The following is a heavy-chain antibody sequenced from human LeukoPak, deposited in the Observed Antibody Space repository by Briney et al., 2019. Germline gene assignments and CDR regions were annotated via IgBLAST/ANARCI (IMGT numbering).Heavy chain of an antibody. D-gene: IGHD3-3*01. CDR1: GFTFSSYD. Sequence: GGSLRPSCAASGFTFSSYDMTWVRQAPGKGLEWVSVISVGGGSTAYANSVKGRFTISRDDSKNTLHLQMDSLRADDTAVYYCARRYDFWDYWGQGTLVTVSS. J-gene: IGHJ4*02. CDR3: ARRYDFWDY. CDR2: ISVGGGST. V-gene: IGHV3-23*01.